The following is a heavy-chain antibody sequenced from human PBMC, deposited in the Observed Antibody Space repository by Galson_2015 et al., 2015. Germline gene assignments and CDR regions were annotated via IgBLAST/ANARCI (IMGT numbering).Heavy chain of an antibody. Sequence: SLRLSCAASGFTFSSYAMHWIRQAPGKGLEWVAVISYDGSNKYYADSVKGRFTISRDNSKNTLYLQMNSLRAEDTAVYYCARDPGAVTDDAFDIWGQGTMVTVSS. V-gene: IGHV3-30*01. D-gene: IGHD4-17*01. CDR2: ISYDGSNK. CDR1: GFTFSSYA. J-gene: IGHJ3*02. CDR3: ARDPGAVTDDAFDI.